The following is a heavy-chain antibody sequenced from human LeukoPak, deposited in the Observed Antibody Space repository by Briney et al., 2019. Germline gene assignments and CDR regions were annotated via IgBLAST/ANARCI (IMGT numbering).Heavy chain of an antibody. V-gene: IGHV1-18*01. CDR2: ISAYNGNT. Sequence: ASVKVSCKASGYTFTSYGISWVRQAPGQRLEWMGWISAYNGNTNYAQKLQGRVTMTTDTSTSTAYMELRSLRSDDTAVYYCARVTTWLLNGPRQSWFDPWGQGTPVTVSS. CDR3: ARVTTWLLNGPRQSWFDP. D-gene: IGHD3-22*01. CDR1: GYTFTSYG. J-gene: IGHJ5*02.